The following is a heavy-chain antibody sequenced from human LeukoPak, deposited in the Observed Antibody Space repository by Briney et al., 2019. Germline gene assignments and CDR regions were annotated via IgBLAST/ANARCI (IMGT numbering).Heavy chain of an antibody. V-gene: IGHV4-59*01. CDR3: ARVAFVMTTVTTLYYFDY. CDR1: GGSISSYY. J-gene: IGHJ4*02. D-gene: IGHD4-17*01. Sequence: KPSETLSLTCTVSGGSISSYYWSWIRQPPGKGLEWIGYIYYSGSTNYNPSLKSRVTISVDTSKNQFSLKLSSVTAADTAVYYCARVAFVMTTVTTLYYFDYWGQGTLVTVPS. CDR2: IYYSGST.